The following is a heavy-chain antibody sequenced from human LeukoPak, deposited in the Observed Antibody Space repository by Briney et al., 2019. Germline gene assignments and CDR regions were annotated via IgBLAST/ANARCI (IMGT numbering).Heavy chain of an antibody. D-gene: IGHD5-12*01. J-gene: IGHJ4*02. V-gene: IGHV3-21*01. CDR2: ISSSSSYI. CDR1: GFTFSSYS. Sequence: PGGSLRLSCAVSGFTFSSYSMNWVRQAPGKGLEWVSSISSSSSYIYYADSVKGRFTISRDNAKNSLYLQMNSLRAEDTAVYYCARVRLRKDIVATDYFDYWGQGTLVTVSS. CDR3: ARVRLRKDIVATDYFDY.